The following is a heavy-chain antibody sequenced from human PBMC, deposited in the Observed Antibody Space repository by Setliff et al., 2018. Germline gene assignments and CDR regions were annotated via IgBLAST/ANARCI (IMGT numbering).Heavy chain of an antibody. D-gene: IGHD5-18*01. V-gene: IGHV4-61*02. CDR3: ARDMGYRDH. CDR2: IHFSGTT. J-gene: IGHJ4*02. Sequence: SETLSLTCDVSGISIRTSSDYWTWIRQPAGKGLEWIGRIHFSGTTNYKPSLRSRATISLDMPKNQLSLRLTSVTAADTAIYYCARDMGYRDHWGQGALVTVSS. CDR1: GISIRTSSDY.